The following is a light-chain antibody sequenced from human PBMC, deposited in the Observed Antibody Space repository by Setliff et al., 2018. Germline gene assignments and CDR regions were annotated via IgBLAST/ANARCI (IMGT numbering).Light chain of an antibody. CDR1: SSDVGGYNY. CDR2: EVS. V-gene: IGLV2-14*01. J-gene: IGLJ1*01. Sequence: QSVLTQPASVSGSPGQSITISCTGTSSDVGGYNYVSWYQQHPGKAPKLMIYEVSNRPSGVSNRFSGSKSGNTASLTISGLQAEDEADYYCLSYAGSGTYVFGSGTKVTVL. CDR3: LSYAGSGTYV.